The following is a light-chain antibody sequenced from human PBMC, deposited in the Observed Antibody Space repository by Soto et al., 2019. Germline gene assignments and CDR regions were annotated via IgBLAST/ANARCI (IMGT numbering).Light chain of an antibody. CDR2: STN. CDR3: VLYLGNDMV. J-gene: IGLJ3*02. V-gene: IGLV8-61*01. Sequence: QTVVTQEPSFAVSPGGTVTLTCALSSGSVSASYYPSWYQLTPGQAPRTLIYSTNTRSSGVPVRFSGSILGNKAALTITGAQADVESDYYCVLYLGNDMVFGGGTKLTVL. CDR1: SGSVSASYY.